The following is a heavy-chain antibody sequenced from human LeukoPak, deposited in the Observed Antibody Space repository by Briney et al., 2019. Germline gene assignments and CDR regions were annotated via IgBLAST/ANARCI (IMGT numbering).Heavy chain of an antibody. V-gene: IGHV3-9*01. D-gene: IGHD6-19*01. CDR2: ISWNSGSI. CDR3: AKDTPYGSGWYHVDY. CDR1: GFTFDDYA. J-gene: IGHJ4*02. Sequence: PGGSLRLSCAASGFTFDDYAMHWVRQAPGKGLEWVSGISWNSGSIGYADSVKGRFTISRDNAKNSLYLQMNSLRAEDTALYYCAKDTPYGSGWYHVDYWGQGTLVTVSS.